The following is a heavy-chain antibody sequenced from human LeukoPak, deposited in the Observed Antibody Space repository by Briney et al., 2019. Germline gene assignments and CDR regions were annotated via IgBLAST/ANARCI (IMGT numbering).Heavy chain of an antibody. Sequence: GASVKVSCKSSGYTFTGYYMHGVRQAPGQGREWMGWINPNSGGTNYAQKFQGRVTMTRDTSISTAYMELSRLRSDDTAVYYCASIAAADRSADYWGQGTLVTVSS. V-gene: IGHV1-2*02. J-gene: IGHJ4*02. CDR3: ASIAAADRSADY. D-gene: IGHD6-13*01. CDR1: GYTFTGYY. CDR2: INPNSGGT.